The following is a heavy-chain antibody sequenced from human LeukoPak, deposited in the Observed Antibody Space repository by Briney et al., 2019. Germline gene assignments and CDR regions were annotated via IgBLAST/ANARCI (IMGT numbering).Heavy chain of an antibody. D-gene: IGHD7-27*01. CDR1: GFTFSSYG. CDR3: AKDNAPLGIWYCFDY. Sequence: GGSLRLSCAASGFTFSSYGMHWVRQAPGKGLEWVAVISYDGSKKYYADSVKGRFTISRDNSKNTLYLQMNSLRAEVTAVYYCAKDNAPLGIWYCFDYWGQGNLVTVSS. V-gene: IGHV3-30*18. J-gene: IGHJ4*02. CDR2: ISYDGSKK.